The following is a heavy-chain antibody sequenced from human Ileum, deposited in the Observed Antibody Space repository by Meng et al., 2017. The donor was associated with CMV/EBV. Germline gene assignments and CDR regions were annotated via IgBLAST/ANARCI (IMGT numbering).Heavy chain of an antibody. J-gene: IGHJ4*02. CDR3: ARGPYSSSWSSFDY. CDR2: IYTSWST. CDR1: RGSISIDY. D-gene: IGHD6-13*01. V-gene: IGHV4-4*07. Sequence: VRLQASGPGLWKPSQTLLLTATSSRGSISIDYWGWIRQPAGKGLEWIGRIYTSWSTNYNPSLKRRVTMSVDTSKTQFSLKLSSVTAADTAVYYCARGPYSSSWSSFDYWGQGTLVTVSS.